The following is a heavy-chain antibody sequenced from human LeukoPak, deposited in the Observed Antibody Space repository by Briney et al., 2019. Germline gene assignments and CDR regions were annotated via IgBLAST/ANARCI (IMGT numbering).Heavy chain of an antibody. D-gene: IGHD3-16*01. V-gene: IGHV3-23*01. CDR1: GFTFSSYA. CDR2: ISGSSGST. CDR3: ARDGDWKFGIDY. Sequence: GGSLRLSCAASGFTFSSYAMSWVRQAPGKGLEWVSAISGSSGSTYYADSVKGRLTISRDNSKNTLYLQMNSLRAEDTAVYYCARDGDWKFGIDYWGQGTLVTVSS. J-gene: IGHJ4*02.